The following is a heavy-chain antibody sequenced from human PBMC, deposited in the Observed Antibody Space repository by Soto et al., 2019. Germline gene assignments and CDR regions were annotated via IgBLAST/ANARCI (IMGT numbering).Heavy chain of an antibody. CDR2: INQDGSER. J-gene: IGHJ4*02. V-gene: IGHV3-7*01. CDR1: GFTFSTHW. CDR3: VCGGNFFVY. D-gene: IGHD3-16*01. Sequence: EVQLVESGGGLVQPGGSLRLSCAASGFTFSTHWMTWVRQPPRKGLEWVANINQDGSERYYVDSVRGRFTISRDNAKNSLYLQMNSLRAEDTAVYYCVCGGNFFVYWGQGTLVTVSP.